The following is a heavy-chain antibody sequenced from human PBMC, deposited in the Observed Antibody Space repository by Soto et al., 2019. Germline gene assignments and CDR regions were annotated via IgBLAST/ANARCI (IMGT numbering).Heavy chain of an antibody. D-gene: IGHD4-17*01. V-gene: IGHV3-30*18. Sequence: QVQLVESGGGVIKPGRSQRLSGAASGFTFSSYGMHWVREAPGKGLEWVAVISYDGSNKYYADSVKGRFTISRDNSKNTLYLQMNSLRAEDTAVYYCAKVAYGDYLYDAFDIWGQGTMVTVSS. CDR3: AKVAYGDYLYDAFDI. CDR1: GFTFSSYG. J-gene: IGHJ3*02. CDR2: ISYDGSNK.